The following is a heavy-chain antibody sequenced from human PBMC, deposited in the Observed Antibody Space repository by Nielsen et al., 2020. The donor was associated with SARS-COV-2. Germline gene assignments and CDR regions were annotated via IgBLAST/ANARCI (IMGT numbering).Heavy chain of an antibody. V-gene: IGHV1-18*04. Sequence: ASVKVSCKASGYTFTSYGISWVRQAPGQGLEWMGWISAYNGNTNYAQKLQGRVTMTTDTSTSTAYMELRSLRSDDTAVYYCARVDRAVAGNYYYYYYGMDVWGQGTTVTVSS. CDR2: ISAYNGNT. J-gene: IGHJ6*02. CDR3: ARVDRAVAGNYYYYYYGMDV. D-gene: IGHD6-19*01. CDR1: GYTFTSYG.